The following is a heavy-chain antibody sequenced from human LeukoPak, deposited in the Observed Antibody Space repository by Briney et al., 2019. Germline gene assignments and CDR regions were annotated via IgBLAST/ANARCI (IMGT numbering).Heavy chain of an antibody. J-gene: IGHJ4*02. V-gene: IGHV4-39*01. Sequence: SETPSLTCTVSGGAISSDNYYWGWIRQPPGKGLEWIGSINYSGTTYYNPSLKSRVSISVDTSRTQFSLRLSSVTAADTAVYYWARLSDYWGQGTLVTVSS. CDR2: INYSGTT. CDR3: ARLSDY. CDR1: GGAISSDNYY.